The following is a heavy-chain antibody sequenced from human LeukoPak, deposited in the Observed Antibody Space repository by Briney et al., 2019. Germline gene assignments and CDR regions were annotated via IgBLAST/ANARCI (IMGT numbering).Heavy chain of an antibody. CDR1: GFTFSSSA. Sequence: GGSLRLSCAASGFTFSSSAMSWVRQAPGKGLEWVSAISNNGGYTYYADSVQGRFTISRDNSKSTLCLQMNSLRAEDTAIYYCAEDRSSSRGKDFDYWGQGTLVTVSS. CDR3: AEDRSSSRGKDFDY. CDR2: ISNNGGYT. D-gene: IGHD6-6*01. V-gene: IGHV3-23*01. J-gene: IGHJ4*02.